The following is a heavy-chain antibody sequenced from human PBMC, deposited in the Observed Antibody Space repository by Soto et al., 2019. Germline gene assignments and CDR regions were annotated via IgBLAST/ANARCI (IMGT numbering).Heavy chain of an antibody. Sequence: SQLLSVTCTVCDGSSSRTRYYRGWKSQPPGKGLEWIGTTYYTGSTYYNPSLKSRVTISVDMSKNQFSLKVRSVTAADSAVYYCVSGPGTTADYWGQGTLVTVSS. D-gene: IGHD1-1*01. V-gene: IGHV4-39*01. J-gene: IGHJ4*02. CDR2: TYYTGST. CDR3: VSGPGTTADY. CDR1: DGSSSRTRYY.